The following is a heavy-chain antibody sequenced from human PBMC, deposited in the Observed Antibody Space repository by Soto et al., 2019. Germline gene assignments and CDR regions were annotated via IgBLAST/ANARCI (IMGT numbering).Heavy chain of an antibody. CDR3: ARGYRGSYPPAWNGR. V-gene: IGHV4-31*03. CDR1: GGSISSDGYY. CDR2: IYYSGST. J-gene: IGHJ4*01. D-gene: IGHD1-26*01. Sequence: QVQLQESGPGLVKPSQTLSLTCTVSGGSISSDGYYWSWIRQHPGKGLEWIGYIYYSGSTYYNPSPETRVTISVDMYKTQFSLELSSVTAADTAVYLCARGYRGSYPPAWNGRWGPGTLVTVS.